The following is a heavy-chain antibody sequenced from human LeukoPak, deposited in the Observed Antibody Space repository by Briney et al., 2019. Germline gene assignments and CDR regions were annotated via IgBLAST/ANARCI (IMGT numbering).Heavy chain of an antibody. D-gene: IGHD5-18*01. J-gene: IGHJ4*02. V-gene: IGHV4-34*01. CDR2: INHSEST. Sequence: PETLSLTCAVYGGSFSGYYWSWIRQPPGKGLEWIGEINHSESTNYNPSLKSRVTISVDTSKNQFSLKLSSVTAADTAVYYCASGSYGKSVHFDYWGQGTLVTVSS. CDR1: GGSFSGYY. CDR3: ASGSYGKSVHFDY.